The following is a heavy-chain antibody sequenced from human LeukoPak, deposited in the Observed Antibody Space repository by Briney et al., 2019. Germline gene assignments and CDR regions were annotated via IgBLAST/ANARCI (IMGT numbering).Heavy chain of an antibody. CDR3: ARDSGITIFGVVTAPDY. CDR2: IKQDGSEK. D-gene: IGHD3-3*01. V-gene: IGHV3-7*01. J-gene: IGHJ4*02. CDR1: GFTFSNAW. Sequence: GGSLRLSCAASGFTFSNAWMSWVRQAPGKGLEWVANIKQDGSEKYYVDSVKGRFTISRDNAKNSLYLQMNSLRAEDTAVYYCARDSGITIFGVVTAPDYWGQGTLVTVSS.